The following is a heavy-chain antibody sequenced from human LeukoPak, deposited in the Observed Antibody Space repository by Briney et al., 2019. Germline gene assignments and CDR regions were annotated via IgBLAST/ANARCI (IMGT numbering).Heavy chain of an antibody. CDR2: IYYSGST. V-gene: IGHV4-59*01. D-gene: IGHD2-15*01. CDR1: GGSISSYY. J-gene: IGHJ2*01. Sequence: PSETLSLTCTVSGGSISSYYWSWIRQPPGKGLEWIGYIYYSGSTNYNPSLKSRVTISVDTSKNQFSLKLSSVTAADTAVYYCARVVVAATYWYFDLWGRGTLVTVSS. CDR3: ARVVVAATYWYFDL.